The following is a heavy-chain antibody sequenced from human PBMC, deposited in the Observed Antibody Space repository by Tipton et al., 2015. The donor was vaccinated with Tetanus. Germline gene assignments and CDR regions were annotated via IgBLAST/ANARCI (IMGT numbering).Heavy chain of an antibody. Sequence: SPRLSCVASGFTFSNYAMNWVRQAPGKGLEWVSSIGTSASNTYYADSVKGRCTISRDNSKNTVVLHVTSLRGEDTAVYYCARRGCRGGTCYISPNYGMDVWGQGTTVTVSS. V-gene: IGHV3-23*01. CDR1: GFTFSNYA. CDR2: IGTSASNT. CDR3: ARRGCRGGTCYISPNYGMDV. D-gene: IGHD2-15*01. J-gene: IGHJ6*02.